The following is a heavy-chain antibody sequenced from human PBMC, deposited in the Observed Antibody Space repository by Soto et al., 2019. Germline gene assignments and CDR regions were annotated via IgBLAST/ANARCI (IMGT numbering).Heavy chain of an antibody. CDR2: VDHSGST. D-gene: IGHD6-13*01. V-gene: IGHV4-39*01. J-gene: IGHJ4*02. CDR1: GGSISSSSYY. Sequence: SETLSLTCTVSGGSISSSSYYWGWIRQPPGKGLEWIGEVDHSGSTNYNPSLKSRVTISVDTSKNQFSLKLSSVTAADTAVYYCARGRKEYSSSWYVDWGQGTLVTVSS. CDR3: ARGRKEYSSSWYVD.